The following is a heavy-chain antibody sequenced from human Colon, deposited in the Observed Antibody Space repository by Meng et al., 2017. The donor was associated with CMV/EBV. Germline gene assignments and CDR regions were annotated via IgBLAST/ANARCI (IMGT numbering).Heavy chain of an antibody. CDR1: GYTFSGFY. D-gene: IGHD6-25*01. CDR3: ARGSQSQRLLDY. Sequence: ASVKVSCKASGYTFSGFYMHWVRQAPGQGLEWMGWINPNSGGTKSAQSFQGRVTMTRDTSSNTAYMELTSLKSDDTAVYFCARGSQSQRLLDYWGQGTLVTVSS. CDR2: INPNSGGT. V-gene: IGHV1-2*02. J-gene: IGHJ4*02.